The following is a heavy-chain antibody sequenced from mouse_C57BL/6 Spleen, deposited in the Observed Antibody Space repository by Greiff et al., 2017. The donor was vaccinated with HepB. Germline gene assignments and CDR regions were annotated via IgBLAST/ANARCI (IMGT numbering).Heavy chain of an antibody. V-gene: IGHV5-17*01. J-gene: IGHJ4*01. D-gene: IGHD1-1*01. CDR3: ASLISSLDYYAMDY. CDR1: GFTFSDYG. Sequence: EVQGVESGGGLVKPGGSLKLSCAASGFTFSDYGMHWVRQAPEKGLEWVAYISSGSSTIYYADTVKGRFTISRDNAKNTLFLQMTSLRSEDTAMYYCASLISSLDYYAMDYWGQGTSVTVSS. CDR2: ISSGSSTI.